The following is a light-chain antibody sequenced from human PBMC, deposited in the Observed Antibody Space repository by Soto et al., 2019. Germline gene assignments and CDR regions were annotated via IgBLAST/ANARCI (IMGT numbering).Light chain of an antibody. CDR1: SSDVGGYKY. Sequence: QSVLTQPASVSGSPGQSITISCTGTSSDVGGYKYVSWYQQHPGKAPKLMIYEVNNRPSGVSDRFSGSKSDNTASLTISGLQAEDEADYYCSSYTSSSTLYVFGTGTKVTVL. J-gene: IGLJ1*01. V-gene: IGLV2-14*01. CDR2: EVN. CDR3: SSYTSSSTLYV.